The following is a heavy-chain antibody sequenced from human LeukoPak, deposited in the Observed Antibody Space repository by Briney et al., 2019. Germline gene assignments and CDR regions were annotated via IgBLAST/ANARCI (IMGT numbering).Heavy chain of an antibody. V-gene: IGHV3-23*01. CDR3: IGPSA. CDR1: GFTFSRSA. Sequence: GGSLRLSCAASGFTFSRSAMSWVRQAPGKGLEWVSSISGSGSGGSTYYADSVKGRFTISRDNSKNTLYLQMNSLKTEDTAVYYCIGPSAGGQGTLVTVSS. CDR2: ISGSGSGGST. D-gene: IGHD3-16*01. J-gene: IGHJ4*02.